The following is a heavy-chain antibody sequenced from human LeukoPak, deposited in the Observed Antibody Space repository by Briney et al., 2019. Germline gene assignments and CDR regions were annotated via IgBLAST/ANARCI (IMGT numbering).Heavy chain of an antibody. Sequence: SVKVSCKASGGTFSSCAISWVRQAPGQGLEWMGGVIPIFGTANYAQMFQGRSTTTADESTSTAYMELSSLRSEDTAMHYCARDLDPPGSSGSYSGDAFDIWGQGTMVTVSS. V-gene: IGHV1-69*13. J-gene: IGHJ3*02. CDR1: GGTFSSCA. CDR2: VIPIFGTA. D-gene: IGHD1-26*01. CDR3: ARDLDPPGSSGSYSGDAFDI.